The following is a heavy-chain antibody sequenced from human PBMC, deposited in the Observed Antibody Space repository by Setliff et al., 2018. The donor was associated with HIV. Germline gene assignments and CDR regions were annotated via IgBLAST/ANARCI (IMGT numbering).Heavy chain of an antibody. D-gene: IGHD6-19*01. CDR3: TRGTAVADTNTQPFKY. CDR1: GYMFTDYY. V-gene: IGHV1-2*02. Sequence: GASVKVSCKASGYMFTDYYIHWVRQAPGQGLEWMGWINPKSGDTKYGQSFQGRVTMTRDTSISTAYMNLSGLRSIDTAVYYCTRGTAVADTNTQPFKYWGQGALVTVSS. J-gene: IGHJ4*02. CDR2: INPKSGDT.